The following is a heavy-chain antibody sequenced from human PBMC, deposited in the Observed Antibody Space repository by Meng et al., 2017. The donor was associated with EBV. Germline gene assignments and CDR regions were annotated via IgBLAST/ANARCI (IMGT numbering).Heavy chain of an antibody. CDR3: ASESGRGYTPDY. CDR1: GVPFRYYA. V-gene: IGHV1-69*01. CDR2: FLPRLGAP. D-gene: IGHD3-10*01. J-gene: IGHJ4*02. Sequence: QVHVGQAAAVGEKAGASVKVPCKTSGVPFRYYAISWVRQAPGQGLEWLGGFLPRLGAPNYAQKFHGRVKITADESTSTHYMDLSSLRSEDTAIYYCASESGRGYTPDYWGQGTLVTVSS.